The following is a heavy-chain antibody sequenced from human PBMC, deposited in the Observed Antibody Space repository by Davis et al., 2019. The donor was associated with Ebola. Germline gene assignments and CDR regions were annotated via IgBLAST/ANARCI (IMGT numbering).Heavy chain of an antibody. V-gene: IGHV3-23*01. J-gene: IGHJ5*02. CDR1: GFTFSSYA. D-gene: IGHD4-17*01. CDR3: AKDRDGDYVLGWFDP. CDR2: ISGSGGST. Sequence: GESLKISCAASGFTFSSYAMSWVRQAPGKGLEWVSAISGSGGSTYYADSVKGRFTISRDNSKNTLYLQMNSLRAEDTALYYCAKDRDGDYVLGWFDPWGQGTLVTVSS.